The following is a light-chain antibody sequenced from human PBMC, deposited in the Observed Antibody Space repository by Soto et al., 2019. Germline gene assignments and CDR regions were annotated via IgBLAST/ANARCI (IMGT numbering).Light chain of an antibody. CDR3: CSYAGSYTHSV. J-gene: IGLJ1*01. CDR2: DVS. Sequence: QSVLTQPRSVSGSPGQSVTISCTGTSGDVGGYNYVSWYQEHPGKAPKLMIYDVSKRPSGVPDHFSGSKSGNTASLTISGLQAEDEADYYCCSYAGSYTHSVFGTRTKSPS. CDR1: SGDVGGYNY. V-gene: IGLV2-11*01.